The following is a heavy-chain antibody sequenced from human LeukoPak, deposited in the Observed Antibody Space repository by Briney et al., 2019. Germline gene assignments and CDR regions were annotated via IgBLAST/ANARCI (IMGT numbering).Heavy chain of an antibody. J-gene: IGHJ4*02. CDR1: GFTFDDYA. V-gene: IGHV3-9*01. D-gene: IGHD5-18*01. CDR2: ISWNSGTI. CDR3: AKDIGYSYGVDY. Sequence: GRSLRLSCAASGFTFDDYAMHWVRQAPGGGLEWVSGISWNSGTIGYVDSVKGRFTISRDNAKNSLYLQMNSLRAEDTAWYYCAKDIGYSYGVDYWGQGTLVTVSS.